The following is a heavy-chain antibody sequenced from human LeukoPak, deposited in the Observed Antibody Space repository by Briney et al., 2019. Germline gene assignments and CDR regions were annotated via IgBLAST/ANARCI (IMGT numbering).Heavy chain of an antibody. D-gene: IGHD5-24*01. CDR2: IYTSGST. Sequence: SETLSLTCTVSVGSISSYYWSWLRQPAGKGLEWIGRIYTSGSTNYNPSLKSRVTMSVDTSKNQFSLKLSSVTAADTAVYYCAKEGEDGYSYFDYCGQGTLVTVSS. J-gene: IGHJ4*02. CDR3: AKEGEDGYSYFDY. V-gene: IGHV4-4*07. CDR1: VGSISSYY.